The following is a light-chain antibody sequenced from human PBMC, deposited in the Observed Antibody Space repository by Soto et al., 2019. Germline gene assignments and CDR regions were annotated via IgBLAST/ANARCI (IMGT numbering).Light chain of an antibody. CDR2: DAS. CDR1: QSVRSH. CDR3: QQYEAWPFT. V-gene: IGKV3-15*01. J-gene: IGKJ4*01. Sequence: IVVTQSPATLSVSPGERVTLYCRASQSVRSHLAWYRQRPGQVPGLLIHDASSRATGIPVRFSGSGSGTELVITISSLESEDFEIYYCQQYEAWPFTFGGGTKVDIK.